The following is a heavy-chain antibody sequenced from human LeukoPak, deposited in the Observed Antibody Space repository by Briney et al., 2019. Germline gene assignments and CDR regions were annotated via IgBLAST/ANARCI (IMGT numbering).Heavy chain of an antibody. J-gene: IGHJ2*01. D-gene: IGHD5-24*01. V-gene: IGHV3-23*01. CDR1: GFTFSSYA. Sequence: PGGSLRLSCAAYGFTFSSYAMNWVRQAPGKGLEWVSGISTGGGSTYYADGVRGRFTISRDTSNNTLYLQMQRLRAEDTAVYSCAKNPEGHNNPPWYFDLWGRGTLVTVSS. CDR3: AKNPEGHNNPPWYFDL. CDR2: ISTGGGST.